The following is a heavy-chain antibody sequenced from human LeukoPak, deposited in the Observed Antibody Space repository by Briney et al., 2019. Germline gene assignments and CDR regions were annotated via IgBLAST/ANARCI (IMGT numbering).Heavy chain of an antibody. D-gene: IGHD3-10*01. CDR2: INHSGST. CDR1: GGSFSGYY. CDR3: ARPILLWFGETHGALDV. J-gene: IGHJ3*01. V-gene: IGHV4-34*01. Sequence: SETLSLTCAVYGGSFSGYYWSWIRQPPGKGLEWIGEINHSGSTNYNPSLKSRVTISVDTSKNQSSLKLSSVTAADTAVYYCARPILLWFGETHGALDVWSQGTMVTVSS.